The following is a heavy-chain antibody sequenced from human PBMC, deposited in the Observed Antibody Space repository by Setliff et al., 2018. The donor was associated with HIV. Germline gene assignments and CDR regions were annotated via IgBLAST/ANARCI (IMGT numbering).Heavy chain of an antibody. CDR3: AIDVSAEMYSTRIDY. CDR1: GNMFSSYV. J-gene: IGHJ4*02. V-gene: IGHV1-69*13. Sequence: SVKVSCKVSGNMFSSYVFSWVRQAPGQGLEWVGGTIPYLRSPNYAQKFQGRVTITADESTSTVYMELSGLTSDDTAIYYCAIDVSAEMYSTRIDYWGQGTLVTV. D-gene: IGHD2-21*01. CDR2: TIPYLRSP.